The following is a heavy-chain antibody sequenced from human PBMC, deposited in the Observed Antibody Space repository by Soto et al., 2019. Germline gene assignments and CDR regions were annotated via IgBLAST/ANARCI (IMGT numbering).Heavy chain of an antibody. D-gene: IGHD5-18*01. Sequence: QVQLVQSGTEVKKPGSSVKVSCKASGGTFSRYTLSWVRQAPGQGLEWMGGIIPMFGKANYAQKFQGRVTITADESTSTGYMELRSLISEDTAVYYCARVPYSYGLLFYLDHWGQGTLVTVSS. J-gene: IGHJ4*02. CDR2: IIPMFGKA. V-gene: IGHV1-69*01. CDR1: GGTFSRYT. CDR3: ARVPYSYGLLFYLDH.